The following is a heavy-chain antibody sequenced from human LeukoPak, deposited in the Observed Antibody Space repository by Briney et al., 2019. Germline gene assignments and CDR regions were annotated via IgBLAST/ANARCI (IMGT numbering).Heavy chain of an antibody. CDR1: GFTFSSYA. J-gene: IGHJ4*02. Sequence: GGSLRLSCAASGFTFSSYAMHWVRQAPGQGLEWMGWINPNSGGTNYAQKFQGRVTITADKSTSTAYMELSSLRSEDTAVYYCARSAQQWLVPINFDYWGQGTLVTVSS. CDR3: ARSAQQWLVPINFDY. V-gene: IGHV1-69*04. CDR2: INPNSGGT. D-gene: IGHD6-19*01.